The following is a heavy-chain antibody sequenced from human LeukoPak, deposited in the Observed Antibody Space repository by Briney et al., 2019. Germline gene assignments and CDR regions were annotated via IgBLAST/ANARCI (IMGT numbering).Heavy chain of an antibody. CDR1: GGSFSGYY. V-gene: IGHV4-34*01. D-gene: IGHD6-6*01. J-gene: IGHJ4*02. CDR2: INHSGST. CDR3: ARGRSWGAARLTDY. Sequence: PSETLSLTCAVYGGSFSGYYWSWIRQPPGKGLGWIGEINHSGSTNYNPSLKSRVTISVDTSKNQFSLKLSSVTAADTAVYYCARGRSWGAARLTDYWGQGTLVTVSS.